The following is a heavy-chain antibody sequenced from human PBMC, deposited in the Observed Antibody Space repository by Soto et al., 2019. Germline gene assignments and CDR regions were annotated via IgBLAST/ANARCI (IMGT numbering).Heavy chain of an antibody. CDR2: ISYDGSNK. Sequence: PGGSLRLSCAASGFTFSSYAMHWVRQAPGKGLEWVAVISYDGSNKYYADSVKGRFTISRDNSKNTLYLQMNSLRAEDTAVYYCARGDPTWIQLWGQNYYYYGMDVWGQGTTVTVSS. CDR1: GFTFSSYA. J-gene: IGHJ6*02. CDR3: ARGDPTWIQLWGQNYYYYGMDV. V-gene: IGHV3-30-3*01. D-gene: IGHD5-18*01.